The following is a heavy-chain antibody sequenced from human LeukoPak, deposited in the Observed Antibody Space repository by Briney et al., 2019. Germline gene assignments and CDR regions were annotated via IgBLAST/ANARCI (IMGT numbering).Heavy chain of an antibody. CDR1: GFICSRYA. Sequence: GGFLRLSCEAGGFICSRYARRLGRQAPGRLPEGGSIISDSGATTYYADSVRGRFTISRDNSKNTLYLQMNSLRAEDKAVYHCAKDFIYGDSLVWFDSWGQGTLVTVSS. CDR3: AKDFIYGDSLVWFDS. D-gene: IGHD4-17*01. J-gene: IGHJ5*01. CDR2: ISDSGATT. V-gene: IGHV3-23*01.